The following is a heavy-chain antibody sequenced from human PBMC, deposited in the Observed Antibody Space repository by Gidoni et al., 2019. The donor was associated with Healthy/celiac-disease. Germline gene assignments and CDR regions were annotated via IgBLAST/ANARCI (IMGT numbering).Heavy chain of an antibody. V-gene: IGHV3-30-3*01. J-gene: IGHJ4*02. CDR1: GFTFSSYA. CDR2: ISYDGSNK. D-gene: IGHD6-19*01. CDR3: ARDDSSGFGGVRVFDY. Sequence: QVQLVESGGGVVQPGRSLRLSCAASGFTFSSYAMHWVRQAPGKGLEWVAVISYDGSNKYYADSVKGRFTISRDNSKNTLYLQMNSLRAEDTAVYYCARDDSSGFGGVRVFDYWGQGTLVTVSS.